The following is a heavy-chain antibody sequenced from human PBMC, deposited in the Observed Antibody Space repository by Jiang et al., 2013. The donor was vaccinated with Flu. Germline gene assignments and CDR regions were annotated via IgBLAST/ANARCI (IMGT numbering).Heavy chain of an antibody. V-gene: IGHV3-49*04. J-gene: IGHJ3*02. D-gene: IGHD2-21*02. CDR3: ARVQVVTQYAFDI. CDR1: GFIFGDYA. CDR2: IRRIDHSGTT. Sequence: VQLVESGGGLEQPGRSLRLSCTTSGFIFGDYAMSWVRQAPGKGLEWVGFIRRIDHSGTTEYAASVKGRFTISRDDSKSIAYLQMNSLKIEDTAVYYCARVQVVTQYAFDIWGQGTMVTVSS.